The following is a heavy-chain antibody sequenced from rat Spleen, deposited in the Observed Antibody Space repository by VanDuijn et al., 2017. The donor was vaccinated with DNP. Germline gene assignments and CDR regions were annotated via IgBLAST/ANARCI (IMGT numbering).Heavy chain of an antibody. CDR2: IGTGGTT. J-gene: IGHJ2*01. CDR3: ARDWDGYNIDY. Sequence: QVQLKESGPGMVQPSQTLSLTCTVSGFSLTDYSVYWVRQPSGKGLEWMGIIGTGGTTEYNPILKSRLSISRDTSKSQVFLRMNSLQSEDTATYYCARDWDGYNIDYWGQGVMVTVSS. CDR1: GFSLTDYS. V-gene: IGHV2-30*01. D-gene: IGHD4-1*01.